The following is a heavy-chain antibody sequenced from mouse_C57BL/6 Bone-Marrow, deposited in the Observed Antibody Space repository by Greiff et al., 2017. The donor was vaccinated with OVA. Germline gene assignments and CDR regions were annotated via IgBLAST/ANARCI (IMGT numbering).Heavy chain of an antibody. CDR1: GYTFTSYG. J-gene: IGHJ2*01. D-gene: IGHD3-2*02. Sequence: VQLQQSGAELARPGASVKLSCKASGYTFTSYGISWVKQRTGQGLEWIGEIYPRSGNTYYNEKFKGKATLTADKSSRTAYMELRSLTSEDSAVYFCARRLRRLGDYWGQGTTLTVSS. CDR3: ARRLRRLGDY. V-gene: IGHV1-81*01. CDR2: IYPRSGNT.